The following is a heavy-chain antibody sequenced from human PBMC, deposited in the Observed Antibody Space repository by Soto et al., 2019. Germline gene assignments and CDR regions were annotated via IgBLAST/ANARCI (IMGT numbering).Heavy chain of an antibody. CDR2: ISYSGST. Sequence: ASETLSLTCTVSGDSISSFYWSWIRQPPGKGLEWIGYISYSGSTNYNPSFESRVTISVDTSKTHFSLKLRSVTAADTAVYYCARDRAGGYSDYWGQGTLVTVSS. CDR1: GDSISSFY. J-gene: IGHJ4*02. CDR3: ARDRAGGYSDY. D-gene: IGHD5-12*01. V-gene: IGHV4-59*01.